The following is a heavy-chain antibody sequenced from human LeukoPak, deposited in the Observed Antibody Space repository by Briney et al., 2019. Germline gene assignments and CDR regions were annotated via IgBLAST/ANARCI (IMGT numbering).Heavy chain of an antibody. CDR1: GFTFSIYA. Sequence: GGSLRLSCAASGFTFSIYAMSWVRQAPGKGLEWVSSISSGSSYIYYADSVKGRFTISRDNAKNSLHLQMNSLRAEDTALYYCAREGLYSGSASSDLDYWGQGTLVTVSS. CDR3: AREGLYSGSASSDLDY. J-gene: IGHJ4*02. V-gene: IGHV3-21*01. CDR2: ISSGSSYI. D-gene: IGHD3-10*01.